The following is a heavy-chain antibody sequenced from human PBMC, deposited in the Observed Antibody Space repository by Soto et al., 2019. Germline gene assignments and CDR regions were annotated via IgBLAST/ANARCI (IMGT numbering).Heavy chain of an antibody. V-gene: IGHV1-3*01. CDR2: INAGNGNT. CDR1: GYTFTSYA. J-gene: IGHJ6*02. Sequence: ASVKVSCKASGYTFTSYAMHWVRQAPGQRLEWMGWINAGNGNTKYSQKFQGRVTITRDTSASTAYMELSSLRSEDTAVYYCARDLGTVTTSVPYYYYYGMDVWGQGTTVTV. D-gene: IGHD4-17*01. CDR3: ARDLGTVTTSVPYYYYYGMDV.